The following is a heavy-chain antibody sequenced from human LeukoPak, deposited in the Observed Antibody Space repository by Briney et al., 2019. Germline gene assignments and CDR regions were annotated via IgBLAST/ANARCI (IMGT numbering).Heavy chain of an antibody. Sequence: PSETLSLTCTVSGGSISSYYWSWIRQPPGKGLEWIGYIYYSGSTNYNPSLKSRVTISVDTSKHQFSLKLSSVTAADTAVYYCARAIRYCSGGSCYSVIDYWGQGTLVTVSS. CDR1: GGSISSYY. V-gene: IGHV4-59*01. CDR2: IYYSGST. J-gene: IGHJ4*02. CDR3: ARAIRYCSGGSCYSVIDY. D-gene: IGHD2-15*01.